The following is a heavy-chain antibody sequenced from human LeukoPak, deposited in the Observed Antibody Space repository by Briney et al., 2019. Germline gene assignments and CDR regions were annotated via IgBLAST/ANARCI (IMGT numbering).Heavy chain of an antibody. CDR3: ARDLAAAHFGYYYYYMDV. J-gene: IGHJ6*03. D-gene: IGHD6-13*01. Sequence: SETLSLTCTVSGGSISSYYWSWIRQPAGKGLEWIGRIYTSGSTNYNPSLKSRVTMSVDTSKNQFSLKLSSVTAADTAVYYCARDLAAAHFGYYYYYMDVWGKGTTVTISS. CDR1: GGSISSYY. CDR2: IYTSGST. V-gene: IGHV4-4*07.